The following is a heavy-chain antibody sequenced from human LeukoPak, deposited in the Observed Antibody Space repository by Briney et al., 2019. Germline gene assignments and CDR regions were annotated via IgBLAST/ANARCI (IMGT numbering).Heavy chain of an antibody. V-gene: IGHV3-30-3*01. CDR2: ISYDESNK. Sequence: GGSLRLSCAASGFTFSSYAMHWVRQAPGKGLEWVAVISYDESNKYYADSVKGRFTISRDNSKNTLYLQMNSLRAEDTAVYYCASLLPYGSGSWYGMDVWGQGTTVTVSS. J-gene: IGHJ6*02. CDR3: ASLLPYGSGSWYGMDV. CDR1: GFTFSSYA. D-gene: IGHD3-10*01.